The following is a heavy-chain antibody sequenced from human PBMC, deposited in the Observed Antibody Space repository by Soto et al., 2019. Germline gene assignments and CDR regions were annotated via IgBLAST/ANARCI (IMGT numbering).Heavy chain of an antibody. Sequence: GGSLRLSCAASGFTFSNAWMSWVRQAPGKGLEWVGRIKSKTDGGTTDYAAPVKGRFTISRDDSKNTLYLQMNSLKTEDTAVYYCTTETRLGLSSSCHDYWGQGTLVTVSS. CDR3: TTETRLGLSSSCHDY. CDR2: IKSKTDGGTT. V-gene: IGHV3-15*01. CDR1: GFTFSNAW. D-gene: IGHD6-13*01. J-gene: IGHJ4*02.